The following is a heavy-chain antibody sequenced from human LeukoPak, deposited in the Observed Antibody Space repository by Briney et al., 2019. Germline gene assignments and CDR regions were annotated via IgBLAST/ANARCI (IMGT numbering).Heavy chain of an antibody. Sequence: PSETLSLTCTVSGGSISSGSYYWSWIRQSAGKGLEWIGRIYATGSTSYNPSLMSRVTISRDTSKNQFSLNLTSVTAADTAVYYRAKDWSIFGARDWFDPWGQGTLVTVSS. CDR1: GGSISSGSYY. CDR3: AKDWSIFGARDWFDP. V-gene: IGHV4-61*02. J-gene: IGHJ5*02. CDR2: IYATGST. D-gene: IGHD3-3*01.